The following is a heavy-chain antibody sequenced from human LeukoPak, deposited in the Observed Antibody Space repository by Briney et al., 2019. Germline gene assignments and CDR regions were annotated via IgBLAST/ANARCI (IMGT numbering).Heavy chain of an antibody. Sequence: PSETLSLTCAVYGGSFSAYYWSWIRQPPGKGLEWIGGINHSGSTNYNPSIKSRVTISVDTSKNQFSLKLSSVTAADTAVYYCARDIVVVPAAVAYYYGMDVWGQGTTVTVSS. CDR2: INHSGST. J-gene: IGHJ6*02. D-gene: IGHD2-2*01. V-gene: IGHV4-34*01. CDR1: GGSFSAYY. CDR3: ARDIVVVPAAVAYYYGMDV.